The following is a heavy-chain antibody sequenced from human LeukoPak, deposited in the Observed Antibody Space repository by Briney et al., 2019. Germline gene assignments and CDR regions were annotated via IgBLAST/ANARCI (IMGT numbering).Heavy chain of an antibody. Sequence: GGSLRLSCAASGFTFSSSTMNWVRQAPGKGLEWVSSISSSSSYIYYADSVKGRFTISRDNAKNSLYLQMNSLRVEDTALYYRVRDAFISLSFEFWGQGTLVTVSS. CDR3: VRDAFISLSFEF. CDR2: ISSSSSYI. CDR1: GFTFSSST. J-gene: IGHJ4*02. V-gene: IGHV3-21*04.